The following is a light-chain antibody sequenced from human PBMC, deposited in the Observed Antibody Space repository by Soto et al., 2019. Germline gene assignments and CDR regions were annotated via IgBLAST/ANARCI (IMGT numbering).Light chain of an antibody. Sequence: DIQMTPSPSTLSASVGDRVTITCRASQSISSWLAWYQQKPGKAPKLLIYKASSLESGVPSRFSGNGSVTEFTLNISSLQPDDFATYYCQQYNSYLLTFGGGTKVEIK. CDR1: QSISSW. CDR2: KAS. J-gene: IGKJ4*02. V-gene: IGKV1-5*03. CDR3: QQYNSYLLT.